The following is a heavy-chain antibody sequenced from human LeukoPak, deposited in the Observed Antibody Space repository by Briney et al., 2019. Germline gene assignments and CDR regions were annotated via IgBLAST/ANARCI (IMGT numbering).Heavy chain of an antibody. D-gene: IGHD3-22*01. CDR3: ARYYYDSSRGAY. CDR2: IKSDGSST. J-gene: IGHJ4*02. Sequence: GGSLRLSCAASGFTFSTYWMHWVRQAPGKGLVWVSRIKSDGSSTSYADSVKGRFTISRDNARSTLFLQMNSLRAEDTAVYYCARYYYDSSRGAYWGQGTLVTVSS. CDR1: GFTFSTYW. V-gene: IGHV3-74*01.